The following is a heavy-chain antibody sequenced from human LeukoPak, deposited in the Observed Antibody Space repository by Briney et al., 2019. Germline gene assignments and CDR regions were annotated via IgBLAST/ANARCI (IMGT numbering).Heavy chain of an antibody. J-gene: IGHJ5*02. D-gene: IGHD5-18*01. V-gene: IGHV1-69*04. Sequence: SVKVSCKASGGTFSSYTISWVRQAPGQGLEWMGRIIPILGIASYAQKFQGRVTITADKSTSTAYMELSSLRSEDTAVYYCARDHHGTAMVYYNWFDPWGQGTLVTVSS. CDR1: GGTFSSYT. CDR2: IIPILGIA. CDR3: ARDHHGTAMVYYNWFDP.